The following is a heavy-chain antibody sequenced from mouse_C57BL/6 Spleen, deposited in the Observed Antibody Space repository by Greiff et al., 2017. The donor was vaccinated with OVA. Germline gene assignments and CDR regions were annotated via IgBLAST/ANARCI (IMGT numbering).Heavy chain of an antibody. Sequence: QVQLKESGAELARPGASVKLSCKASGYTFTSYGISWVKQRTGQGLEWIGEIYPRSGNTYYNEKFKGKATLTADKSSSTAYMELRSLTSEDSAVYFCARGGYDDGPYYFDYWGQGTTLTVSS. CDR2: IYPRSGNT. CDR1: GYTFTSYG. D-gene: IGHD2-2*01. J-gene: IGHJ2*01. V-gene: IGHV1-81*01. CDR3: ARGGYDDGPYYFDY.